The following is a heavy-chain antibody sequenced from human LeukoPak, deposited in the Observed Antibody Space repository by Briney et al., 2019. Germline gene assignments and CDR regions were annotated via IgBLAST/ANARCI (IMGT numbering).Heavy chain of an antibody. J-gene: IGHJ3*02. CDR2: INWNGGST. CDR1: GFTFSDYY. D-gene: IGHD3-22*01. V-gene: IGHV3-20*04. Sequence: PGGSLRLSCAASGFTFSDYYMSWIRQAPGKGLEWVSGINWNGGSTGYADSVKGRFTISRDNAKNSLYLQMNSLRAEDTALYYCARDRRVGSSGYYGAFDIWGQGTMVTVSS. CDR3: ARDRRVGSSGYYGAFDI.